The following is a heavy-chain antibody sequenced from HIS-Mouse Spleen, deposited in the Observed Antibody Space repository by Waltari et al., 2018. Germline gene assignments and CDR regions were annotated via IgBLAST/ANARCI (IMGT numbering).Heavy chain of an antibody. V-gene: IGHV6-1*01. CDR2: TYDKSKWYN. CDR3: ARVVIAASDAFDI. D-gene: IGHD2-15*01. CDR1: GDSVSSNSAA. J-gene: IGHJ3*02. Sequence: QVQLQQSGPGLVKPSQTLSLTCAISGDSVSSNSAAWNRIRQSPSRGLEGLRRTYDKSKWYNDYAVSVKSRVTINPDTSKNQFSLQLNSVTPEDTAVYYCARVVIAASDAFDIWGQGTMVTVSS.